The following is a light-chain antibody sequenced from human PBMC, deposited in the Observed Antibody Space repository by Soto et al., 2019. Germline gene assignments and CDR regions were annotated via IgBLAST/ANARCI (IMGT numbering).Light chain of an antibody. Sequence: DIQMTQSPSSLSASVGDRVTITCRASQSISTYLNWYQQKPGKAPKLLMHAASSLHRGVPSRFSGNGSGTDFTLTISSLQPEDFATYYCQQSYRTPRTFGQGTKVDIK. V-gene: IGKV1-39*01. CDR1: QSISTY. CDR2: AAS. J-gene: IGKJ1*01. CDR3: QQSYRTPRT.